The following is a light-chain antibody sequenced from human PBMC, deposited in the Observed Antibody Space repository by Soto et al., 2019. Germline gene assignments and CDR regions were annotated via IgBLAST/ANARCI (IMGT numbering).Light chain of an antibody. CDR1: QTITTS. CDR2: KAS. CDR3: QQRSNWPIT. V-gene: IGKV1-5*03. J-gene: IGKJ5*01. Sequence: DIQMTQSPSTLSASVGDRVTITCRASQTITTSLAWYQQKAGKAPKLLIYKASSLESGVPSRFSGSGSGTEFTLTISSLQPDDFAVYYCQQRSNWPITFGQGTRLEIK.